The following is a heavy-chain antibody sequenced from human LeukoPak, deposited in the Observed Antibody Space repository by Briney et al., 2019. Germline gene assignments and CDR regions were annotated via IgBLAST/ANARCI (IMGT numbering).Heavy chain of an antibody. Sequence: SGGSLRLSCAASIFSFSTFGFHWVRQAPGKGLEWVAFIPYDGSDKYYADSVKGRFTVSRDNSKNTLYLHMNSLRVEDTAVYYCAKGLGDYDDFRLGFWGQGTLVAVSS. D-gene: IGHD4-17*01. CDR3: AKGLGDYDDFRLGF. J-gene: IGHJ4*02. V-gene: IGHV3-30*02. CDR2: IPYDGSDK. CDR1: IFSFSTFG.